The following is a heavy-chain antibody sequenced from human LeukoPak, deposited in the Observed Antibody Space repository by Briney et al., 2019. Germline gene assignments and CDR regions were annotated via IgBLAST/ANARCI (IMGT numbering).Heavy chain of an antibody. Sequence: PGRSLRLSCAASGFTFSNYAMHWVRQAPGKGLEWVAVIWYDGSNIYYAESVKGRFTISRDNSKNTLYLQMNSLRAEDTAVYCCARAVGAAAGHFDYWGQGTLVTVSS. CDR3: ARAVGAAAGHFDY. V-gene: IGHV3-33*01. CDR2: IWYDGSNI. J-gene: IGHJ4*02. D-gene: IGHD6-13*01. CDR1: GFTFSNYA.